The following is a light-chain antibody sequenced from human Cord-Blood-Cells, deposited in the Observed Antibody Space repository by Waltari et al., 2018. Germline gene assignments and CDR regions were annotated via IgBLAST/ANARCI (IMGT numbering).Light chain of an antibody. Sequence: QSALTQPPSASGSPGQSVTISCTGTSSDVGGYNYVSWYQQHPGKAPKLMSDEVSKRPSGVPDRFSGSKSGNTASLTVSGLQAEDEADYYCSSYAGSNNGVFGGGTKLTVL. J-gene: IGLJ3*02. CDR2: EVS. V-gene: IGLV2-8*01. CDR1: SSDVGGYNY. CDR3: SSYAGSNNGV.